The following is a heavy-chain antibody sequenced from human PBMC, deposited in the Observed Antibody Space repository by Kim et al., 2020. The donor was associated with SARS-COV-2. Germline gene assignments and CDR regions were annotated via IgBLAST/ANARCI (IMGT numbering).Heavy chain of an antibody. CDR1: GFTFSSYG. J-gene: IGHJ4*02. D-gene: IGHD3-10*01. V-gene: IGHV3-30*18. CDR2: ISYDGSNK. CDR3: AKDWLGSGTLSDY. Sequence: GGSLRLSCAASGFTFSSYGMHWVRQAPGKGLEWVAVISYDGSNKYYADSVKGRFTISRDNSKNTLYLQMNSLRAEDTAVYYCAKDWLGSGTLSDYWGQGTLVTVSS.